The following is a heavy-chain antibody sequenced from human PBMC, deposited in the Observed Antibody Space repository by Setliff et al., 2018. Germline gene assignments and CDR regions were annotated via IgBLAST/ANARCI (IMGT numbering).Heavy chain of an antibody. V-gene: IGHV4-4*07. CDR2: IYIGGSA. CDR1: GGSISSYY. Sequence: SETLSLTCTVSGGSISSYYWSWIRQPAGKGLEWIGHIYIGGSANYNPSLKSRVTRSIDTSKNQFSLKLNSVTAADMAVYYCAREQWLDPPGYYYMDVWAKGTTVTV. D-gene: IGHD6-19*01. J-gene: IGHJ6*03. CDR3: AREQWLDPPGYYYMDV.